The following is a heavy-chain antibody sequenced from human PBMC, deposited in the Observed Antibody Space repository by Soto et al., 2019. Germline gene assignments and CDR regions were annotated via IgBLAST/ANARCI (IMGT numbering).Heavy chain of an antibody. CDR2: INPNSGGT. CDR1: GYTFTVYY. D-gene: IGHD5-18*01. V-gene: IGHV1-2*02. CDR3: ARVDTAMVMFDY. Sequence: ASVKVSCKASGYTFTVYYMHWVLQAPGQGLEWMGWINPNSGGTNYAQKFQGRVTMTRDTSISTAYMELSRLRSDDTAVYYCARVDTAMVMFDYWGQGTLVTVSS. J-gene: IGHJ4*02.